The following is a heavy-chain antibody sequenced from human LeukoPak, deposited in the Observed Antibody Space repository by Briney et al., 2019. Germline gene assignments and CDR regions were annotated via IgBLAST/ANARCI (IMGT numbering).Heavy chain of an antibody. Sequence: GGSLRLSCAASGFTFSSYGMHWVRQAPGKGLEWVAFIRYDGSNKYYADSVKGRFTISRDNSKNTLYLQMNTLRAEDTAVYYCARHLSGVTGYTYGRGIDYWGQGTLVTVSS. CDR3: ARHLSGVTGYTYGRGIDY. CDR1: GFTFSSYG. V-gene: IGHV3-30*02. J-gene: IGHJ4*02. D-gene: IGHD5-18*01. CDR2: IRYDGSNK.